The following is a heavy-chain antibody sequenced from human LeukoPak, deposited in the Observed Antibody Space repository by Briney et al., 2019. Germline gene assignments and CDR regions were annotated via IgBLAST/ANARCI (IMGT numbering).Heavy chain of an antibody. J-gene: IGHJ3*02. V-gene: IGHV1-2*02. CDR2: INPNSGGT. CDR3: ASSPTIWDAFDI. D-gene: IGHD3-3*01. Sequence: ASVKVSCKASGYTFTSYGISWVRQAPGQGLEWMGWINPNSGGTNYAQKFQGRVTMTRDTSISTAYMELSRLRSDDTAVYYCASSPTIWDAFDIWGQGTMVTVSS. CDR1: GYTFTSYG.